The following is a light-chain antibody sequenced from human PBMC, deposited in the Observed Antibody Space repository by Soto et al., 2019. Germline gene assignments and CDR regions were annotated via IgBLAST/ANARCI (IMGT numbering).Light chain of an antibody. CDR2: DAS. CDR3: QQRSNWPPYT. CDR1: QSVSSY. V-gene: IGKV3-11*01. J-gene: IGKJ2*01. Sequence: EVVLTQSPATLSLSPGERATLSCRASQSVSSYLAWYQQKPGQAPRLPIYDASNRATGIPARFSGSGSWTAFTLTISSLEPEDFAVYYCQQRSNWPPYTFGQGTKLEIK.